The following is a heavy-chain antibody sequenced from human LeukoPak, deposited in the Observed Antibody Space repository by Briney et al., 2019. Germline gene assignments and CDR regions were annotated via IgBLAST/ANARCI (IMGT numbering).Heavy chain of an antibody. V-gene: IGHV3-23*01. CDR3: AKEVVLRYFAPPYPFDY. Sequence: GGSLRLPCAASGFTFSSYAMSWVRQAPGKGLEWVSAISGSGGSTYYADSVKGRFTISRDNSKNTLYLQMNSLRAEDTAVYYCAKEVVLRYFAPPYPFDYWGQGTLVTVSS. J-gene: IGHJ4*02. CDR1: GFTFSSYA. CDR2: ISGSGGST. D-gene: IGHD3-9*01.